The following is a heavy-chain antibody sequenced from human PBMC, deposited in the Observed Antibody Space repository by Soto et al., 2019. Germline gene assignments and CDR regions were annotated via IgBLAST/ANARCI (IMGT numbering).Heavy chain of an antibody. Sequence: QVQLQQWGAGLLKPSETLSLTCAVYGGSFSGYYWSWIRQPPGKGLEWIGEINQSGSTTYNPSPKSRVTISVDTSKDQFSRKLNSVTAADTAVYYCSRGRVSLYLVATTQRGFDPWGQGNLVTVSS. CDR1: GGSFSGYY. V-gene: IGHV4-34*01. CDR3: SRGRVSLYLVATTQRGFDP. J-gene: IGHJ5*02. D-gene: IGHD5-12*01. CDR2: INQSGST.